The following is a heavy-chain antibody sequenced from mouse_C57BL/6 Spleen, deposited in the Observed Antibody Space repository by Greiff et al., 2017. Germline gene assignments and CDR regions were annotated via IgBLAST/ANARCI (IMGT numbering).Heavy chain of an antibody. Sequence: QVQLQQSGPELVKPGASVKISCKASGYAFSSSWMNWVKQRPGKGLEWIGRIYPGDGDTNYNGKFKGKATLTADKSSSTAYMQLSSLTSEDSAVYFCARSPRRWDEGDCWGQGTTLTVSS. CDR3: ARSPRRWDEGDC. V-gene: IGHV1-82*01. CDR1: GYAFSSSW. CDR2: IYPGDGDT. J-gene: IGHJ2*01. D-gene: IGHD4-1*01.